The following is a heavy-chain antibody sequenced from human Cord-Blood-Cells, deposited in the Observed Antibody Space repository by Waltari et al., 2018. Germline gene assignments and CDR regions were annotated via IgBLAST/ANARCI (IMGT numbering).Heavy chain of an antibody. J-gene: IGHJ4*02. V-gene: IGHV3-7*01. CDR1: GFTFSSYW. CDR3: ARVGSYYFDY. CDR2: IKKDGSEK. D-gene: IGHD1-26*01. Sequence: EVQLVESGGGLVQPGGSLRLSCAASGFTFSSYWMSWVRQAPGKGLGWVANIKKDGSEKDYVDSVKGRFTISRDNAKNSLYLQMNSLRAEDTAVYYCARVGSYYFDYWGQGTLVTVSS.